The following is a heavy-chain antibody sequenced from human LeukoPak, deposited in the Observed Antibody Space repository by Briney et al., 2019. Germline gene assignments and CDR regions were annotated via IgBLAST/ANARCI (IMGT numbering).Heavy chain of an antibody. CDR1: GFTFSSYE. CDR3: ARDAYSGYDDVFDI. D-gene: IGHD5-12*01. Sequence: GGSLRLSCAASGFTFSSYEMNWVRQAPGKGLEWVSYISSSGSTIYYADSVKGRFTISRDNAKNSLYLQMNSLRAEDTAVYYCARDAYSGYDDVFDIWGQGTMVTVSS. J-gene: IGHJ3*02. V-gene: IGHV3-48*03. CDR2: ISSSGSTI.